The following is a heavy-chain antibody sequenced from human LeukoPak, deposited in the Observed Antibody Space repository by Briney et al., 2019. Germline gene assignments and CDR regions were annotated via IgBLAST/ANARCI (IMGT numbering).Heavy chain of an antibody. D-gene: IGHD5-18*01. CDR1: GFTFSSYA. V-gene: IGHV3-23*01. J-gene: IGHJ4*02. CDR3: AKQSGYSYASGYYFDF. CDR2: LSGSGGST. Sequence: GGSLRLSCAASGFTFSSYAMSWVRQAPGKGLEWVSSLSGSGGSTVCADSVKGRFTISRDNSKNTLFLQMNSLRAEDTAVYYCAKQSGYSYASGYYFDFWGQGTLVTVSS.